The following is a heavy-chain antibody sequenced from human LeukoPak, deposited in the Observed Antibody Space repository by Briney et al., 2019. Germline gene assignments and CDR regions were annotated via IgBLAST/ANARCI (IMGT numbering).Heavy chain of an antibody. Sequence: SVKVSSKASGGTFISYAISWVRQAPGQGLEWMGGIIPIFGTANYAQKFQGRVTITTDESTSTAYMELSSLRSEDTAVYYCARARFGIVVDDNRGYYYYMDVWGKGTTVTVSS. CDR1: GGTFISYA. J-gene: IGHJ6*03. D-gene: IGHD2-2*01. V-gene: IGHV1-69*05. CDR3: ARARFGIVVDDNRGYYYYMDV. CDR2: IIPIFGTA.